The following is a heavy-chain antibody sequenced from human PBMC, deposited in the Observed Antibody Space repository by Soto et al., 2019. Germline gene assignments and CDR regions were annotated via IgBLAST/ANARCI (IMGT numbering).Heavy chain of an antibody. D-gene: IGHD4-17*01. CDR3: ARCSYGDYSNWFDP. J-gene: IGHJ5*02. CDR2: IDWDDDK. Sequence: SGPTLVNPTQTLTLTCTFSGFSLSTSGMCVSWIRQPPGKALEWLARIDWDDDKYYSTSLKTRLTISKDTSKNQVVLTMTNMDPVDTATYYCARCSYGDYSNWFDPWGQGTLVTVSS. V-gene: IGHV2-70*11. CDR1: GFSLSTSGMC.